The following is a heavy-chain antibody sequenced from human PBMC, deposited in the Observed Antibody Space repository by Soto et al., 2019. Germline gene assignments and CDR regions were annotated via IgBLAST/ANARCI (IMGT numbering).Heavy chain of an antibody. CDR1: GFTFSNYA. J-gene: IGHJ6*02. CDR3: AKGYCRSATCPNYSNYGMDV. D-gene: IGHD2-2*01. Sequence: EVQLLESGGGLVQPGGSLRLSCAASGFTFSNYAMTWVRQAPGKGLEWVSAMSGSDASTYYADSVKGRSTISRDNSKNTLYLQMNSLRAEDTAVYYCAKGYCRSATCPNYSNYGMDVWGQGTTVTVSS. CDR2: MSGSDAST. V-gene: IGHV3-23*01.